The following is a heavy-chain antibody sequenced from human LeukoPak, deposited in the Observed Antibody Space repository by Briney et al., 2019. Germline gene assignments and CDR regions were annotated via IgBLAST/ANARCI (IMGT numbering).Heavy chain of an antibody. CDR1: GGSFSGYY. J-gene: IGHJ6*04. CDR3: ARGRLARWLVSYYYYGMDV. V-gene: IGHV4-34*01. Sequence: PSETLSLTCAVYGGSFSGYYWSWIPHPPGKGREGRGEINHSGRTNYNPSLERPVTISVHTSKNQFYLQLSSVPGADTTVYYCARGRLARWLVSYYYYGMDVWGKGNTVTVSS. CDR2: INHSGRT. D-gene: IGHD6-19*01.